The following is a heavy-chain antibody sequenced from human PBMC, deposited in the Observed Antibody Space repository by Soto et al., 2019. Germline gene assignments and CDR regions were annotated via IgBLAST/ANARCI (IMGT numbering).Heavy chain of an antibody. CDR2: ISYDGSNK. V-gene: IGHV3-30-3*01. D-gene: IGHD2-15*01. CDR3: ARDIRSVVVVDATLPPGTDALDY. CDR1: GFTFSSYA. J-gene: IGHJ4*02. Sequence: QVQLVESGGGVVQPGRSLRLSCAASGFTFSSYAMHWVRQAPGKGLEWVAVISYDGSNKYYADSVKGRFTISRDNSKNPVYLQMNSLRAEATAVYYCARDIRSVVVVDATLPPGTDALDYWGQEPLVTVSP.